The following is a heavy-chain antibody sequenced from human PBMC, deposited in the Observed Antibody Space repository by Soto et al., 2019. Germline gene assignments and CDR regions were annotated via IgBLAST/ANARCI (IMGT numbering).Heavy chain of an antibody. V-gene: IGHV3-23*01. D-gene: IGHD4-17*01. Sequence: GESLKISCAASGFTFSSYAMSWVRQAPGKGLEWVSAISGSGGSTYYADSVKGRFTISRDNSKNTLYLQMNSLRAEDTAVYYCAKTPAFSTTVAEYFQHWGQGTLVTVSS. CDR3: AKTPAFSTTVAEYFQH. CDR2: ISGSGGST. CDR1: GFTFSSYA. J-gene: IGHJ1*01.